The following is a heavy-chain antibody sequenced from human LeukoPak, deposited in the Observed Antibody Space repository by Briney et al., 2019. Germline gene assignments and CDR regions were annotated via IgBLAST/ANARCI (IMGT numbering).Heavy chain of an antibody. D-gene: IGHD6-25*01. V-gene: IGHV4-59*01. CDR3: ARAETLAAIYFDF. CDR1: GGSISPYY. Sequence: SETLSLTCSVSGGSISPYYWSWIRQPPGKGLEWVGYIFYSGITTYNPSLKRRVTISLHSSKNHFFLRLTSVTAADTAMYYCARAETLAAIYFDFWGQGSLVTVSA. J-gene: IGHJ4*02. CDR2: IFYSGIT.